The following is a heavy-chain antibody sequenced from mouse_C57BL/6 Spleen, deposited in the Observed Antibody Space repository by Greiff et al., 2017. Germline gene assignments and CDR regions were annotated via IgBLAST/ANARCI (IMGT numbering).Heavy chain of an antibody. CDR2: INPNNGGT. J-gene: IGHJ2*01. V-gene: IGHV1-22*01. D-gene: IGHD2-4*01. Sequence: VQLKESGPELVKPGASVKMSCKASGYTFTDYNMHWVKQSPGKSLEWIGYINPNNGGTSYNQKFKGKGTLTVNKSSSTAYMELRSLTSEDSAVYYCARQGYDYAYFDYWGQGTTLTVSS. CDR3: ARQGYDYAYFDY. CDR1: GYTFTDYN.